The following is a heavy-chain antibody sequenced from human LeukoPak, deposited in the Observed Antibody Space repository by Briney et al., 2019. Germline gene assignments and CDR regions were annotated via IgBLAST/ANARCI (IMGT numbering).Heavy chain of an antibody. CDR2: IRGGGPET. Sequence: GESLRLSCVASGFSFNIYDMSWFRQAPEKGLEWVSGIRGGGPETYYADSVKGRFSISRDNSKNTLFLQTNGLRAEDSAIYYCVRGIRAPDFWGKGTLVTVSS. CDR1: GFSFNIYD. V-gene: IGHV3-23*01. CDR3: VRGIRAPDF. J-gene: IGHJ4*02.